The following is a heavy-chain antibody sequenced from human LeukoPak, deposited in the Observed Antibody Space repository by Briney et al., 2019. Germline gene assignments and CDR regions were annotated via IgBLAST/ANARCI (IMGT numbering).Heavy chain of an antibody. CDR2: IKQDGGGK. V-gene: IGHV3-7*01. D-gene: IGHD1-26*01. J-gene: IGHJ5*02. CDR1: GFTFSTYW. Sequence: GGSLRLSCAASGFTFSTYWMSWVRQAPGKGLEWVASIKQDGGGKYYVDSVKGRFTISRDNAKNSLYLQMNSLRAEDTAVYYCARGELNSWFDPWGQGTLVTVSS. CDR3: ARGELNSWFDP.